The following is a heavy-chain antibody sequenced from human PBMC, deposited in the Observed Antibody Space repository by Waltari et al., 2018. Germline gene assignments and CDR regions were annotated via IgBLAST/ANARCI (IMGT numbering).Heavy chain of an antibody. CDR2: IDYSGST. CDR3: ARFIRPQLAWSDP. V-gene: IGHV4-59*08. D-gene: IGHD5-18*01. Sequence: QVQLQESGPGLVKPSETLSLTCTVSGGSISGYYWSWIRQPPGKGLGWNGYIDYSGSTNYNHTLQSRVTIQLDTTKNHFSLKPNYMTTADTTVYYYARFIRPQLAWSDPWGQGALVTVSS. J-gene: IGHJ5*02. CDR1: GGSISGYY.